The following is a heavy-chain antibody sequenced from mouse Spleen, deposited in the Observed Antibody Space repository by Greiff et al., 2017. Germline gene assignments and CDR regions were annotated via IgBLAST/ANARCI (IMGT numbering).Heavy chain of an antibody. J-gene: IGHJ2*01. V-gene: IGHV5-17*01. Sequence: DVMLVESGGGLVQPGGSLKLSCAASGFTFSDYGMHWVRQAPEKGLEWVAYISSGSSTIYYADTVKGRFTISRDNAKNTLFLQMTSLRSEDTAMYYCARGVFFDYWGQGTTLTVSS. CDR1: GFTFSDYG. CDR3: ARGVFFDY. CDR2: ISSGSSTI.